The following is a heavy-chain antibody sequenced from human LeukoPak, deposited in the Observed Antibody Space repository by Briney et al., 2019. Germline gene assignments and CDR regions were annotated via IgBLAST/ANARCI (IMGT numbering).Heavy chain of an antibody. CDR3: AREYDSRARFDS. J-gene: IGHJ4*02. D-gene: IGHD4-11*01. V-gene: IGHV3-48*01. Sequence: GGSLRLSCEASGDTLSGHSVIWVRQAPGKGLEWISYIGYGGSPIHFADSVKGRFGISRDDAKSSLYLYINTLRAKDTAIYYCAREYDSRARFDSWGQGILVTVSS. CDR1: GDTLSGHS. CDR2: IGYGGSPI.